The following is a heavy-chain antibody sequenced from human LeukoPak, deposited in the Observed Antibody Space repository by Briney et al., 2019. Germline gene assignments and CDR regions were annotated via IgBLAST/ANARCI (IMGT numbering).Heavy chain of an antibody. D-gene: IGHD2-2*01. V-gene: IGHV3-30*02. J-gene: IGHJ3*02. CDR3: AREDLRTTITHKYCSSTSCYPMGAFDI. Sequence: PGGSLRLSCAASGFTFSSYGMHWVRQAPGKGLEWVAFIRYDGSNKYYADSVKGRFTISRDNSKNTLYLQMNSLRAEDTAVYYCAREDLRTTITHKYCSSTSCYPMGAFDIWGQGTMVTVSS. CDR2: IRYDGSNK. CDR1: GFTFSSYG.